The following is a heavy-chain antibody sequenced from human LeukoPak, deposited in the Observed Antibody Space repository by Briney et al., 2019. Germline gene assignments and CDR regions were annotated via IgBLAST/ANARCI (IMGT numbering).Heavy chain of an antibody. D-gene: IGHD3-3*01. CDR1: GFTFSSYW. CDR3: ARGWSGYDESFDY. CDR2: IKQDASEK. V-gene: IGHV3-7*01. Sequence: GGSLRLSCAASGFTFSSYWMSWVRQAPGKGLEWVANIKQDASEKYYVDSVKGRFTISRDNAKNSLYLQMNSLRAEDTAVYYCARGWSGYDESFDYWGQGTLVTVSS. J-gene: IGHJ4*02.